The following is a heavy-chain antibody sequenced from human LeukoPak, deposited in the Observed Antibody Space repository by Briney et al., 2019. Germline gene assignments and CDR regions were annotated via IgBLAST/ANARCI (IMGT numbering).Heavy chain of an antibody. J-gene: IGHJ4*02. V-gene: IGHV1-2*02. CDR3: ARAGYSSGWYDY. D-gene: IGHD6-19*01. CDR2: INPNSGGT. CDR1: GYTFTGYY. Sequence: ASVKVSCKASGYTFTGYYMHWVRQAPGQGLEWMGWINPNSGGTNYAQKFQGRVTMTRDTPISTAYMELSRLRSDDTAVYYCARAGYSSGWYDYWGQGTLVTVSS.